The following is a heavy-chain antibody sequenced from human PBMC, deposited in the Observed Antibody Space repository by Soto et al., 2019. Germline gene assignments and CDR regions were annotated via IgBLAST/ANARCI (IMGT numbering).Heavy chain of an antibody. CDR3: ARREIRSASAFDI. J-gene: IGHJ3*02. V-gene: IGHV4-39*01. D-gene: IGHD3-3*01. CDR1: GGSISSSSYY. Sequence: ETLSLTCTVSGGSISSSSYYWGWIRQPPGKGLEWIGSIYYSGSTYYNPSLKSRVTISVDTSKNQFSLKLSSVTAADTAVYYCARREIRSASAFDICGQGPMVTVSS. CDR2: IYYSGST.